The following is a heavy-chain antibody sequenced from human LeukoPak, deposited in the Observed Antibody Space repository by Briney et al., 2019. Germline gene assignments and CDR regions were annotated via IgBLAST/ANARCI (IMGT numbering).Heavy chain of an antibody. V-gene: IGHV4-34*09. J-gene: IGHJ4*02. CDR1: GGSFSGYY. D-gene: IGHD3-16*01. CDR2: IYYSGST. Sequence: SETLSLTCAVYGGSFSGYYWSWIRQPPGKGLEWIGYIYYSGSTYYNPSLKSRVTISVDTSKNQFSLKLSSVTAADTAVYYCARLPLGGDYYFDYWGQGTLVTVSS. CDR3: ARLPLGGDYYFDY.